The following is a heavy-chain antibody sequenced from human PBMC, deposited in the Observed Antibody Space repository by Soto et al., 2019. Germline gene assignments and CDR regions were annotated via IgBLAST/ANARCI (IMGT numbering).Heavy chain of an antibody. J-gene: IGHJ5*02. CDR3: ARIRYYYGWGIYTTGWFDP. V-gene: IGHV2-26*01. Sequence: QVTLKESGPVLVKPTETLTLTCTVSGFSLSNARMGVSWIRQPPGKALEWLAHIFSNDEKSYSTSLKSRLTISKDTSKSQVVLTTTNMDLVATATYYCARIRYYYGWGIYTTGWFDPWGQGTLVTVSS. CDR2: IFSNDEK. D-gene: IGHD3-10*01. CDR1: GFSLSNARMG.